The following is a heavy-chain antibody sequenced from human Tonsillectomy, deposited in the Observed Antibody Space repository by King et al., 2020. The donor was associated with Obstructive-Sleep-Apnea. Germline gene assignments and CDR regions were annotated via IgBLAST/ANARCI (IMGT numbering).Heavy chain of an antibody. CDR3: AIAAHSGSYHYYFDY. D-gene: IGHD1-26*01. Sequence: VQLVESGGGLVQPGGSLRLSCVASGFTFSSYAMSWVRQAPGKGLEWVSTLRGSGDNTYNGNSGKGRFTISRDSSKNTLYLQMNSLRAEDTAVYYCAIAAHSGSYHYYFDYWGQGTLVTVS. CDR1: GFTFSSYA. V-gene: IGHV3-23*04. J-gene: IGHJ4*02. CDR2: LRGSGDNT.